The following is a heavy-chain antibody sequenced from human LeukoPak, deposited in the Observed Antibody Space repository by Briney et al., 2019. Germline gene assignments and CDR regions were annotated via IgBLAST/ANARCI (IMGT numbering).Heavy chain of an antibody. CDR3: ARDSAYCSGGRCPKWFDP. D-gene: IGHD2-15*01. J-gene: IGHJ5*02. CDR2: IHSSGST. CDR1: GGSINNPNYY. V-gene: IGHV4-31*03. Sequence: SETLSLTCTVSGGSINNPNYYWTWIRPHPGKGLEWIGYIHSSGSTFYSPSLKSRLTISLDTSKNQFSLKLSSVTAADTAVYYCARDSAYCSGGRCPKWFDPWGQGALVTVSS.